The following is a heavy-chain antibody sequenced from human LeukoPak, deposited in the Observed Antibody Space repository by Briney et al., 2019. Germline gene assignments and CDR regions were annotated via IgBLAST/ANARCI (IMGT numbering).Heavy chain of an antibody. CDR1: GGSISGYY. V-gene: IGHV4-59*08. J-gene: IGHJ4*02. CDR3: ARQPSGYYDKSGYYPYYFDY. CDR2: IFYSGNT. D-gene: IGHD3-22*01. Sequence: SETLSLTCTVSGGSISGYYWSWVRQPPGKGLEWIGNIFYSGNTNYDPSLQGRVTISLDTSKNQFSLKLTSVTAADTAVYYCARQPSGYYDKSGYYPYYFDYWGQGALVTVSS.